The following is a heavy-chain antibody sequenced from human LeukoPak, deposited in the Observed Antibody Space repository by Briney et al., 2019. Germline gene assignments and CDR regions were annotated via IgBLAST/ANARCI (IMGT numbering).Heavy chain of an antibody. CDR2: ISGGGGST. J-gene: IGHJ6*03. CDR3: ARDPYNGYYGDDYYYYMDV. V-gene: IGHV3-23*01. CDR1: RFTFSSYA. Sequence: GGSLRLSCAASRFTFSSYAMSWVRQAPGRGLEWVSTISGGGGSTYYSDSVKGRFTISRDNSKNTLYLQMNSLRAEDTAVYYCARDPYNGYYGDDYYYYMDVWGKGTTVTISS. D-gene: IGHD4-17*01.